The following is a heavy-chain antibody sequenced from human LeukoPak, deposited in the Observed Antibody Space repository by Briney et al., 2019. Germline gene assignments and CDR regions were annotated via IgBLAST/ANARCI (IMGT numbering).Heavy chain of an antibody. CDR2: IYYTGST. J-gene: IGHJ4*02. CDR1: GGSITSSSYY. D-gene: IGHD5-24*01. CDR3: ARGLRDGYTLFYLDY. V-gene: IGHV4-39*01. Sequence: SETLSLTCTVSGGSITSSSYYWGWIRQPPGKGLEWIGSIYYTGSTFYNPSLKSRVTISVDTSKNQFSMKLSSVTAADTAVYFCARGLRDGYTLFYLDYWGQGTLVTVSS.